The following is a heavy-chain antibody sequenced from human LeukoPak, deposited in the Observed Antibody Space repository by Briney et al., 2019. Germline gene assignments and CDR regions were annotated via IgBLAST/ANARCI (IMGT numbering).Heavy chain of an antibody. V-gene: IGHV1-46*01. D-gene: IGHD4-23*01. Sequence: ASVKVSCKASGYSFTSHYMHWVRQAPGQGLEWMGLINPRGTSTIYAEKFQCRIIMTRDMSTTTDYMELSSLKSDDTAVYYCARDNSIHERGWWFDPWGQGTLVTVSS. CDR2: INPRGTST. CDR3: ARDNSIHERGWWFDP. J-gene: IGHJ5*02. CDR1: GYSFTSHY.